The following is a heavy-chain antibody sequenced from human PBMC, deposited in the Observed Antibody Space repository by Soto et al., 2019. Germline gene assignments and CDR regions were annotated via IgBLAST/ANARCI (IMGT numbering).Heavy chain of an antibody. J-gene: IGHJ4*02. CDR2: VFYTGSA. CDR1: GESMSNTAYY. V-gene: IGHV4-39*01. CDR3: ARLKSTYSGSYYGGGFFDY. Sequence: QLQLQESGPGLVKPSETLSLTCNVSGESMSNTAYYWGCVRQTPGKGLEWIGSVFYTGSAYYNSSLKTRVTISVDTYKNKFSLKLLSVAAADTAIYYCARLKSTYSGSYYGGGFFDYWGQGSLVTVSS. D-gene: IGHD1-26*01.